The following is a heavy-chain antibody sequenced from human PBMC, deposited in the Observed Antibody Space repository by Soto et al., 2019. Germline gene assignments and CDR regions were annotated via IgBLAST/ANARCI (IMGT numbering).Heavy chain of an antibody. Sequence: GESLKISCKASGYSFTNYWVGWARQMSGKGLEWMGIINPADSDTRYSPSFLGQVSFSVDKSINTVYLQWNNLQASDSAMYYCARQGPTAQPFDYWGLGTLVTVSS. J-gene: IGHJ4*02. CDR2: INPADSDT. CDR3: ARQGPTAQPFDY. V-gene: IGHV5-51*01. D-gene: IGHD2-21*02. CDR1: GYSFTNYW.